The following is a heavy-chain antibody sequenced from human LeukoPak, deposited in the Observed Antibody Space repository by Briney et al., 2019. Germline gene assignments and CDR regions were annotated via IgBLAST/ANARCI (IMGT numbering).Heavy chain of an antibody. V-gene: IGHV1-18*01. CDR3: ARTDIYDSSGPVGY. D-gene: IGHD3-22*01. Sequence: GASVKVSCKASGYTFTSYGISWVRQAPGQGLEWMGWISAYNGNTNYAQKLQGRVTMTTDTSTSTAYMELRSPRSDDTAVYYCARTDIYDSSGPVGYWGQGTLVTVSS. CDR1: GYTFTSYG. CDR2: ISAYNGNT. J-gene: IGHJ4*02.